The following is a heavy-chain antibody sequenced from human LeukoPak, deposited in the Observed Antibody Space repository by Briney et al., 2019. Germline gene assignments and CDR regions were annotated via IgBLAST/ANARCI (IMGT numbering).Heavy chain of an antibody. CDR2: IRTKVNSYAT. CDR1: GFTFSGSG. D-gene: IGHD6-13*01. CDR3: SRGISGYGMDV. J-gene: IGHJ6*02. Sequence: GGSLRLSCAASGFTFSGSGMHWVRQASGKGLEWIGRIRTKVNSYATAYAASVKGRSTISRDDSKNAAYLQMDSLKTEDTAVYYCSRGISGYGMDVWGQGTTVTVSS. V-gene: IGHV3-73*01.